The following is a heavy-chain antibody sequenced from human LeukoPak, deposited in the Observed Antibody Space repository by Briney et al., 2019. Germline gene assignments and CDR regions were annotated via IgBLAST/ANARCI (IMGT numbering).Heavy chain of an antibody. Sequence: GGSLRLSCAASGFIFSTYWMHWVRQAPGKGLEWFSSISTRSTYIYYTDSVKGRFTISRDNAESSLYLQMNSLRAEDTAVYYCARVPGPRIAYYNMDVWGQGTTVTVSS. D-gene: IGHD2-21*01. J-gene: IGHJ6*02. CDR1: GFIFSTYW. V-gene: IGHV3-21*01. CDR3: ARVPGPRIAYYNMDV. CDR2: ISTRSTYI.